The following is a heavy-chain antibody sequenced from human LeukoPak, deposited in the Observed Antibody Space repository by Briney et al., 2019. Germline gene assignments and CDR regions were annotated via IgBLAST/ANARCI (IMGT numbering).Heavy chain of an antibody. CDR1: GGTFSSYA. V-gene: IGHV1-69*04. J-gene: IGHJ5*02. Sequence: ASVKLCCKSSGGTFSSYAISWVRQAPGQGLEWMGRIIPILGIANYAQKFQGRVTITANKSTSTAYMELSSLRSEDTAVYYCARGWFDPWGQGTLVTVSS. CDR2: IIPILGIA. CDR3: ARGWFDP.